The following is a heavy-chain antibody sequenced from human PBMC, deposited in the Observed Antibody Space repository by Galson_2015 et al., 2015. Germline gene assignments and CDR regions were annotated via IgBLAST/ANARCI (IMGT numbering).Heavy chain of an antibody. CDR2: INPSGGNT. D-gene: IGHD2-15*01. CDR3: ATRRPCSGGTCYGLDV. CDR1: GNTFPNYS. Sequence: SCQASGNTFPNYSLHWLRQAPGHGLEWMGAINPSGGNTIYAQKFQGRVTMTRDTSTSVVYMELSSQTSEDAAVYYCATRRPCSGGTCYGLDVWGQGTTVTVSS. J-gene: IGHJ6*02. V-gene: IGHV1-46*01.